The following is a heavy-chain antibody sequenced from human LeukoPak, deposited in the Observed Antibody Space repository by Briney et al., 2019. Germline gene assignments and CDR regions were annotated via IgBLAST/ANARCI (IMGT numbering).Heavy chain of an antibody. V-gene: IGHV4-34*01. CDR2: INHSGST. CDR1: GGSFSGYY. J-gene: IGHJ5*02. CDR3: ARVPMVRGVIIKYNWFDP. Sequence: SETLSLTCAVYGGSFSGYYWSWIRQPPGKGLEWIGEINHSGSTNYNPSLKSRVTISVETSKNQFSLKLSSVTAADTAVYYCARVPMVRGVIIKYNWFDPWGQGTLVTVSS. D-gene: IGHD3-10*01.